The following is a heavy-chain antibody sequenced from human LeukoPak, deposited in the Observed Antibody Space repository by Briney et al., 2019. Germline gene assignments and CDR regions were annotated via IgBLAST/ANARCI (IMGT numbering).Heavy chain of an antibody. CDR2: IYSGGST. D-gene: IGHD1-26*01. J-gene: IGHJ4*02. CDR3: ARDKSGSYYAAGLDY. CDR1: GLTVSSNY. Sequence: PGGSLRLSCAASGLTVSSNYMSWVRQAPGKGLEWVSVIYSGGSTYYADSVKGRFTISRDNSKNTLYLQMNSLRAEDTAVYYCARDKSGSYYAAGLDYWGQGTLVTVSS. V-gene: IGHV3-53*05.